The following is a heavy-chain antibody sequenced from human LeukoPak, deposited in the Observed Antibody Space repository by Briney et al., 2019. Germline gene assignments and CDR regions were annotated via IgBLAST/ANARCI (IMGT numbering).Heavy chain of an antibody. CDR2: ISYDGSNK. Sequence: GGSLRLSCAASGFTFSNAYMNWVRQAPGKGLEWVAVISYDGSNKYYADSVKGRFTISRDNSKNTLYLQMNSLRAEDTAVYYCAKDQGSYLNYWGQGTLVTVSS. CDR3: AKDQGSYLNY. CDR1: GFTFSNAY. J-gene: IGHJ4*02. V-gene: IGHV3-30*18. D-gene: IGHD3-10*01.